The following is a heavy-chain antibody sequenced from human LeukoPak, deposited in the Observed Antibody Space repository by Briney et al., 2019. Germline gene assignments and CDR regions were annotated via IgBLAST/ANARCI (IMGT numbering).Heavy chain of an antibody. Sequence: GGSLRLPCAASGFTFSSYNMNWVRQAPGKGLEWVSCISDRSNYIYYADSVKGRFTISRDNAKNSLYLELNSLRAEDTAVYHCVRDSDTYGDHTTRRFDYWGQGTLVTVSS. J-gene: IGHJ4*02. CDR3: VRDSDTYGDHTTRRFDY. V-gene: IGHV3-21*01. D-gene: IGHD4-17*01. CDR1: GFTFSSYN. CDR2: ISDRSNYI.